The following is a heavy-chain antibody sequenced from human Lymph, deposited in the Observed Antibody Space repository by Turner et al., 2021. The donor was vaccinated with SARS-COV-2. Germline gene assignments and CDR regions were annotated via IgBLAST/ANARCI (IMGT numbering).Heavy chain of an antibody. CDR3: ARDVGAALDY. V-gene: IGHV3-30-3*01. CDR2: ISYDGSNK. Sequence: QVQLVESGGGLVQPGRSLSLSCAASGFTFSSYAMHWVRQAPGKGLEWVALISYDGSNKYYADSVKGRFTISRDNSKNTLYLQMNSLRAEDTAVYYCARDVGAALDYWGQGTLVTVSS. CDR1: GFTFSSYA. D-gene: IGHD6-25*01. J-gene: IGHJ4*02.